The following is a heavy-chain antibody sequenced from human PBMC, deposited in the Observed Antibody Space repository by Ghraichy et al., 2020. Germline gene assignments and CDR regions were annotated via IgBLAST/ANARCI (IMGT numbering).Heavy chain of an antibody. J-gene: IGHJ4*02. CDR3: TTVSWAQQWPIDDY. V-gene: IGHV3-15*01. D-gene: IGHD6-19*01. CDR1: GFTFSNAW. Sequence: GGSLRLSCAASGFTFSNAWMSWVRQAPGKGLEWVGRIKSKTDGGTTDYAAPVKGRFTISRDDSKNTLYLQMNSLKTEDTAVYYCTTVSWAQQWPIDDYWGQGTLVTVSS. CDR2: IKSKTDGGTT.